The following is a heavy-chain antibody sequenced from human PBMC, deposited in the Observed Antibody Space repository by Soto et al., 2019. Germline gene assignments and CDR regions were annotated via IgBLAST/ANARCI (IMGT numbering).Heavy chain of an antibody. CDR3: AKGSAVAGSIDY. Sequence: GGSLRLSCAASGFTFSSYGMHWVRQAPGKGLEWVAVISYDGSNEYYADSVKGRFTISRDNSKNTLYLQMNSLRAEDTAVYYCAKGSAVAGSIDYWGQGTLVTVSS. J-gene: IGHJ4*02. V-gene: IGHV3-30*18. D-gene: IGHD6-19*01. CDR1: GFTFSSYG. CDR2: ISYDGSNE.